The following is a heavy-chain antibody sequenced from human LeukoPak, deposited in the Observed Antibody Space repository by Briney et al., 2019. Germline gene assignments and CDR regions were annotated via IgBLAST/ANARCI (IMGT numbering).Heavy chain of an antibody. V-gene: IGHV1-2*02. D-gene: IGHD2-15*01. CDR3: ARDPGYFVDSTVITPYYYMDV. CDR2: INPQSGGT. CDR1: GYTFTRYY. J-gene: IGHJ6*03. Sequence: ASVKVSCKASGYTFTRYYIHWVRQAPGQGLEWMGWINPQSGGTGFAQKYQARVTMTRDTSIKTAYMELSSLRSGDTAVYFCARDPGYFVDSTVITPYYYMDVWGKGTAVTVSS.